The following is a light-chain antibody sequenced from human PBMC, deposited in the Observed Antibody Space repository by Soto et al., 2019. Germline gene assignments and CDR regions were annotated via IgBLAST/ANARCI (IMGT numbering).Light chain of an antibody. Sequence: EIVLTQSPATLSLSPGERATLSCWASQSVGRSLAWYQQKPGQAPRLLINDASNRATGIPARFGGSGSGTDFTLTISRLQPEDFAVYSCQQYGSSPPTFGRGTKLEIK. CDR2: DAS. J-gene: IGKJ2*01. V-gene: IGKV3-20*01. CDR3: QQYGSSPPT. CDR1: QSVGRS.